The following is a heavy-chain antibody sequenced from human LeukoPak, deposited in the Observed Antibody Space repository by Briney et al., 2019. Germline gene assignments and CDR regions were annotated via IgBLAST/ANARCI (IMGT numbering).Heavy chain of an antibody. CDR2: INHSGST. CDR3: ARLTYDILTGQLSYFDY. Sequence: KPSETLSLTCAVYGGSFSGYYWSWIRQPPGKGLEWIGEINHSGSTNYNPSLKSRVTISVDTSKNQFSLKLSSVTAADTAVYYCARLTYDILTGQLSYFDYWGQGTLVTVSS. J-gene: IGHJ4*02. D-gene: IGHD3-9*01. CDR1: GGSFSGYY. V-gene: IGHV4-34*01.